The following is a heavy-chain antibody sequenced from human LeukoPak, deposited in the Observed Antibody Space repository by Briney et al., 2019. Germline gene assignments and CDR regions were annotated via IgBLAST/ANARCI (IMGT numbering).Heavy chain of an antibody. CDR1: GGSISSYY. D-gene: IGHD3-22*01. V-gene: IGHV4-59*08. CDR2: IYYSGST. J-gene: IGHJ4*02. Sequence: EASETLSLTCTVSGGSISSYYWSWIRQPPGKGLEWIGYIYYSGSTNYNPSLKSRVTISVDTSKNQFSLKLSSVTAADTAVYYCARHPLYYYDSSGYYYRGVGYFDYWGQGTLVTVSS. CDR3: ARHPLYYYDSSGYYYRGVGYFDY.